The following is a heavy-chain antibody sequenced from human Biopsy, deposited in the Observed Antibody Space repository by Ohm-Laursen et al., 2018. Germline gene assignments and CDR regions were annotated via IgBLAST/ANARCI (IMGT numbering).Heavy chain of an antibody. CDR1: GGSISGSS. J-gene: IGHJ5*02. CDR3: ARHPTGFWFDP. Sequence: GTLSLACTVSGGSISGSSWSWIRQAPGKGLEWIGYISYSRDTNYNPSLKSRITISVDTSTNQFSLKVSSVTAADTALYFCARHPTGFWFDPWGHGTLVTVSS. V-gene: IGHV4-59*08. CDR2: ISYSRDT.